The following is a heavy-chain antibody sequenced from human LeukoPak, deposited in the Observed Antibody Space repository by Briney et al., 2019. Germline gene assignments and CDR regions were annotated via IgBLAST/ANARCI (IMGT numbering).Heavy chain of an antibody. Sequence: GGCLRLSCAASGFTFSSYEMNWVRQAPGKGLEWVSYISSSGSTIYYADSVKGRFTISRDNAKNSLYLQMNSLRAEDTAVYYCARVGAAADLYYFDYWGQGTLVTVSS. D-gene: IGHD6-13*01. CDR3: ARVGAAADLYYFDY. J-gene: IGHJ4*02. CDR2: ISSSGSTI. V-gene: IGHV3-48*03. CDR1: GFTFSSYE.